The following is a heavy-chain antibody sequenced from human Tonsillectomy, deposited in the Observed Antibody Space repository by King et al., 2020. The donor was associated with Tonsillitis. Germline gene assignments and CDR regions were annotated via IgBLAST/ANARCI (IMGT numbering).Heavy chain of an antibody. CDR2: MNPDSDAT. CDR3: ARQVYALHV. J-gene: IGHJ6*02. CDR1: GYTFTTYD. Sequence: QLVQSGAEVKEPGASVRISCTASGYTFTTYDFNWVRQATGQGLEWMGWMNPDSDATGYAPKFQGRVAMTRDTSRGTAYMELRSLTSDDTGIYFCARQVYALHVWGQGTAVSVSS. V-gene: IGHV1-8*01.